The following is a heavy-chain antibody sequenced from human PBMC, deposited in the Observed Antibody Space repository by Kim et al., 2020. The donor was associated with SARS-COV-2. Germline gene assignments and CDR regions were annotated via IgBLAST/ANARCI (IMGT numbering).Heavy chain of an antibody. CDR1: GFTFSSYD. CDR2: IGTAGDT. D-gene: IGHD4-17*01. J-gene: IGHJ3*02. Sequence: GGSLRLSCAASGFTFSSYDMHWVRQATGKGLEWVSAIGTAGDTYYPGSVKGRFTISRENAKNSLYLQMNSLRAGDTAVYYCAREGVDYGKRAFDIWGQGTMVTVSS. V-gene: IGHV3-13*01. CDR3: AREGVDYGKRAFDI.